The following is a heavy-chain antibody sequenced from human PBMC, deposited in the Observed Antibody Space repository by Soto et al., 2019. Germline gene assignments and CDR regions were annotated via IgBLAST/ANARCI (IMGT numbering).Heavy chain of an antibody. CDR1: GGTFSSYA. V-gene: IGHV1-69*13. CDR2: IIPIFGTA. CDR3: SSAVVVVAATHSYGMDV. J-gene: IGHJ6*02. Sequence: SVKVSCKASGGTFSSYAISWVRQAPGQGLEWMGGIIPIFGTANYAQKFQGRVTITADESTSTAYMELSSLRSEDTAVYYCSSAVVVVAATHSYGMDVWGQGTTVTVSS. D-gene: IGHD2-15*01.